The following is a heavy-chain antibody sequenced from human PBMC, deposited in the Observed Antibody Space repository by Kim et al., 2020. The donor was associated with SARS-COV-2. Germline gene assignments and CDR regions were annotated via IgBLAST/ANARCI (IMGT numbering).Heavy chain of an antibody. D-gene: IGHD4-17*01. Sequence: YYADSVKGRFTISRDNSKNTLYLQMNSLRAEDTAVYYCARSLEDYEGPDYWGQGTLVTVSS. J-gene: IGHJ4*02. CDR3: ARSLEDYEGPDY. V-gene: IGHV3-30*01.